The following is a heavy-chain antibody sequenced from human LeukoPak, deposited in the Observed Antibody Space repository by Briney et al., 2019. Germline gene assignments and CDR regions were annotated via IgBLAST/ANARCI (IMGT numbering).Heavy chain of an antibody. CDR3: ARVLGRGGYYFDY. J-gene: IGHJ4*02. Sequence: SETLSLTCTVSGGSLSSYSWSWIRQPPGKGLEWIGYLYYSGSTNYNPSLKSRVTISVDTSKNQFSLKLSSVTAADTAVYYCARVLGRGGYYFDYWGQGTLVTVSS. CDR2: LYYSGST. D-gene: IGHD7-27*01. V-gene: IGHV4-59*01. CDR1: GGSLSSYS.